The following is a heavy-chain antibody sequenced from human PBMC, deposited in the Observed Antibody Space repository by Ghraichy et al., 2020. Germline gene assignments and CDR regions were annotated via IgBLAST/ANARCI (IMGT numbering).Heavy chain of an antibody. CDR3: ARVPVMLERWFDP. CDR1: GYTFTGYY. V-gene: IGHV1-2*02. Sequence: ASVTVSCKASGYTFTGYYMHWVRQAPGQGLEWMGWINPNSGGTTYAQKFQGRVTMTRDTSISTAYMELSRLRSDDTAVYYCARVPVMLERWFDPWGQGTLVTVSS. D-gene: IGHD1-1*01. J-gene: IGHJ5*02. CDR2: INPNSGGT.